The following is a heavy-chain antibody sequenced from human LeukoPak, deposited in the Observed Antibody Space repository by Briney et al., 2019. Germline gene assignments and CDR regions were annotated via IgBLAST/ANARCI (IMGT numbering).Heavy chain of an antibody. CDR3: AHGRGGVVSVAMDY. J-gene: IGHJ4*02. Sequence: PGGSLRLSCAASGFTFSSYALTWVRQAPGKGLEWVSTVSGSGGSTNYTDSVKGRFTISGDNSKNTLYLQMNSLRAEDTAVYYCAHGRGGVVSVAMDYWGQGTLVTVSS. CDR1: GFTFSSYA. V-gene: IGHV3-23*01. CDR2: VSGSGGST. D-gene: IGHD2-2*01.